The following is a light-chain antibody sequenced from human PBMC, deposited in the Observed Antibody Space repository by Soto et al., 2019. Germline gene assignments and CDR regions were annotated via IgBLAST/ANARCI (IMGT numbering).Light chain of an antibody. J-gene: IGLJ2*01. CDR3: SSYTRSSTLV. CDR1: SSDVGGYNY. V-gene: IGLV2-14*01. CDR2: EVS. Sequence: QSALTQPASVSGSPGQSIIISCTGTSSDVGGYNYVSWYQHHPGKAPKLMIYEVSDRPSGVANRFSGSKSGNTASLTISGVQAEDEADYYCSSYTRSSTLVFGGGTKLTVL.